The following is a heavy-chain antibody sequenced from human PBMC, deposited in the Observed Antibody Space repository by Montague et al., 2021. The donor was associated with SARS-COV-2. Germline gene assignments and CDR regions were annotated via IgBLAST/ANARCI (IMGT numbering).Heavy chain of an antibody. CDR2: IYYSGST. D-gene: IGHD3-9*01. CDR3: ATYYDILTGYYIDAFDI. Sequence: SETLSLTCTVSGGSIRSSSYYWGWIRKPPGKGLEWIGSIYYSGSTYYNPSLKSRVTISVDTSKNQFSLKLSSVTAADTAVYYCATYYDILTGYYIDAFDIWGQGTMVTVSS. V-gene: IGHV4-39*01. J-gene: IGHJ3*02. CDR1: GGSIRSSSYY.